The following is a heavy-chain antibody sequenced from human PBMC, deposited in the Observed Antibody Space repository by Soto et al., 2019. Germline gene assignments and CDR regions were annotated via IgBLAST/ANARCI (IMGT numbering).Heavy chain of an antibody. D-gene: IGHD3-3*01. J-gene: IGHJ4*02. CDR1: GFTFSKAW. V-gene: IGHV3-15*07. CDR3: ITEPWNGYYIFDY. Sequence: PGGSLRLSCAAAGFTFSKAWMNWVRQAPGRGLEWVGRIKSKTDGGTTDYAAPVKGGFTISRDDSKNTLYLQMNSLESEDTAVYYCITEPWNGYYIFDYWGQGTLVTVSS. CDR2: IKSKTDGGTT.